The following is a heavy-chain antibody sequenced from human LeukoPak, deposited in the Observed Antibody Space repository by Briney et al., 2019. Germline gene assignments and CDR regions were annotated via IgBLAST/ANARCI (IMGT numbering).Heavy chain of an antibody. J-gene: IGHJ5*02. V-gene: IGHV4-34*01. Sequence: SETLSLTCAVYGGSFSGYYWSWIRQPPGKGLEWIGEINHSGSTNYNPSLKSRVTISVDTSKNQFSLKLSSVTAADTAVYYCARGRGERGGNWFDPWGQGTLVTVSS. CDR2: INHSGST. D-gene: IGHD3-16*01. CDR3: ARGRGERGGNWFDP. CDR1: GGSFSGYY.